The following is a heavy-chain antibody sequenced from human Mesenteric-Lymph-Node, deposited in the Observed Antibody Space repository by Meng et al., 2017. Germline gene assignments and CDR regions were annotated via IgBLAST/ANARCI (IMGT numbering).Heavy chain of an antibody. CDR1: GGSISSSSYY. CDR3: ATGIAVADAFDI. CDR2: IYYSGST. J-gene: IGHJ3*02. D-gene: IGHD6-19*01. Sequence: LQLQESGPGLVKPSETLSLTCTVSGGSISSSSYYWGWIRQPPGKGLEWIGSIYYSGSTYYNPSLKSRVTISVDTSKNQFSLKLSSVTAADTAVYYCATGIAVADAFDIWGQGTMVTVSS. V-gene: IGHV4-39*07.